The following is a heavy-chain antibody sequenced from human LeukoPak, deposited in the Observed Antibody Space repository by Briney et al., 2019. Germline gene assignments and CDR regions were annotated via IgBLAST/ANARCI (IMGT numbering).Heavy chain of an antibody. J-gene: IGHJ4*02. CDR3: ARKDYDILTGPHY. CDR1: GFTFSSYE. CDR2: ISSSSSYI. V-gene: IGHV3-21*01. Sequence: GGSLRLSCAASGFTFSSYEMNWVRQAPGKGLEWVSSISSSSSYIYYADSVKGRFTISRDNAKNSLYLQMNSLRAEDTAVYYCARKDYDILTGPHYWGQGTLVTVSS. D-gene: IGHD3-9*01.